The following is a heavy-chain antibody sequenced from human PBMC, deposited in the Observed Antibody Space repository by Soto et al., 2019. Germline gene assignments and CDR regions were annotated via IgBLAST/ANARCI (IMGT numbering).Heavy chain of an antibody. D-gene: IGHD1-20*01. J-gene: IGHJ5*02. V-gene: IGHV4-59*01. CDR1: GGSISSYY. Sequence: SETLSLTCTVSGGSISSYYWSWIRQPPGKGLEWIGYIYYSGSTNYNPSLKSRVTISVDTSKNQFSLKLRPVTAADTAVYYCARGIGITGTTLRWFDPWGQGTLVTVSS. CDR3: ARGIGITGTTLRWFDP. CDR2: IYYSGST.